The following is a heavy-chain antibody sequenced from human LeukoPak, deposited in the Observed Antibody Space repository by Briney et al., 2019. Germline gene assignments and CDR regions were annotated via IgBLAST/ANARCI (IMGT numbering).Heavy chain of an antibody. CDR2: INHSGST. Sequence: PETLSLTCTVSGGSISSYYWSWIRQPPGKGLEWIGEINHSGSTNYNPSLKSRVTISVDTSKNQFSLKLSSVTAADTAVYYCARGTLGYSSGWYYFDYWGQGTLVTVSS. J-gene: IGHJ4*02. V-gene: IGHV4-34*01. CDR1: GGSISSYY. D-gene: IGHD6-19*01. CDR3: ARGTLGYSSGWYYFDY.